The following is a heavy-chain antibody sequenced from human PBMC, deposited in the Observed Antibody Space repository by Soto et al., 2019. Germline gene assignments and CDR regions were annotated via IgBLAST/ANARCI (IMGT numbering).Heavy chain of an antibody. V-gene: IGHV1-18*01. CDR3: AIEGVTTVTAPDYYGMDV. Sequence: QVPLVQSGAEVKKPGASVKVSCKASGYTFTSYGISWVRQAPGQGLEWMGWISAYNGNTNYAQKLQGRVTMTTDTSTSTAYMELRSLRSDDTAVNYCAIEGVTTVTAPDYYGMDVWGQGTTVTVSS. CDR2: ISAYNGNT. J-gene: IGHJ6*02. D-gene: IGHD4-17*01. CDR1: GYTFTSYG.